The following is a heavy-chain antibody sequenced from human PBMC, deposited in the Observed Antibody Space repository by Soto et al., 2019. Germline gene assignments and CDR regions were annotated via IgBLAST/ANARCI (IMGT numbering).Heavy chain of an antibody. CDR3: ARVRSQWELLINWFDP. D-gene: IGHD1-26*01. J-gene: IGHJ5*02. Sequence: QVQLVQSGAEVKKPGASVKVSCKASGYTFTSYGISWVRQAPGQGLEWMGWISAYNGNTNYAQKLQGRVTMTTDTSTSTAYMELRSLRSDDTAVYYYARVRSQWELLINWFDPWGQGTLVTVSS. V-gene: IGHV1-18*01. CDR2: ISAYNGNT. CDR1: GYTFTSYG.